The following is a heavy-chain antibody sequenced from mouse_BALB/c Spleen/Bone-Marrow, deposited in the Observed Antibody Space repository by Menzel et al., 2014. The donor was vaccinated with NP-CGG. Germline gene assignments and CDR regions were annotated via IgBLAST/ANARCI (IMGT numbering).Heavy chain of an antibody. Sequence: QVQLQQSGPGLVQPSQSLSITCTISGFSLTPYGVHWVRQSPGKGLEWLGVIWSGGSTDYNPVFMSRLSITRDNSKSQVFFKMNSLQTDDTAIYYCAKNKDYDYAWFAYWGQGTLVTVSA. CDR3: AKNKDYDYAWFAY. D-gene: IGHD2-4*01. J-gene: IGHJ3*01. CDR2: IWSGGST. CDR1: GFSLTPYG. V-gene: IGHV2-5*01.